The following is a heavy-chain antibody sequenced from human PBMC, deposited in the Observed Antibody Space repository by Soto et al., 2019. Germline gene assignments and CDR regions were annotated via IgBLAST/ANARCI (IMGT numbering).Heavy chain of an antibody. J-gene: IGHJ4*02. CDR2: IWYDGTNK. V-gene: IGHV3-33*03. CDR1: GFTFSNYG. D-gene: IGHD3-3*01. Sequence: PGGSLRLSCAASGFTFSNYGMHWVRQDPGKGLEWVAVIWYDGTNKFYADSVKGRFSISRDNAKNSLYLQMNSLRAEDTAVYYCARVLRFLEWLFYFDYWGQGTLVTVSS. CDR3: ARVLRFLEWLFYFDY.